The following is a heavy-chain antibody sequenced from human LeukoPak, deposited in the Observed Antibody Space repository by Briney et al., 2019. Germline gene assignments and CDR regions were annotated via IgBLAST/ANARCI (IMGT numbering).Heavy chain of an antibody. Sequence: GGSLRLSCAASGFTFDDYGMSWVRQAPGKGLEWVANIKQDGSEKYYVDSVKGRFTISRDNAKNSLFLQMNSLRAEDTAVYYCASSSWYPGLFSYWGQGTLVTVSS. CDR3: ASSSWYPGLFSY. CDR2: IKQDGSEK. CDR1: GFTFDDYG. D-gene: IGHD6-13*01. J-gene: IGHJ4*02. V-gene: IGHV3-7*01.